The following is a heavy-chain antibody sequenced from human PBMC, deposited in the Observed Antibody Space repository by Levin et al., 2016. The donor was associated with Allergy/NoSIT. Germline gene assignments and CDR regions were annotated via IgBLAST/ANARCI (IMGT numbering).Heavy chain of an antibody. D-gene: IGHD3-22*01. J-gene: IGHJ6*03. V-gene: IGHV4-31*03. CDR2: IYYSGNT. Sequence: SETLSLTCTVSGGSIVSGGSVSSSDYYWSWIRQLPGKGLEWIGYIYYSGNTYYNPSLKSRVTISVDTSKNQFPLKLSSVTAADTAVYYCARTYNDRQIWGSYYYYMDVWGQGTTVTVSS. CDR3: ARTYNDRQIWGSYYYYMDV. CDR1: GGSVSSSDYY.